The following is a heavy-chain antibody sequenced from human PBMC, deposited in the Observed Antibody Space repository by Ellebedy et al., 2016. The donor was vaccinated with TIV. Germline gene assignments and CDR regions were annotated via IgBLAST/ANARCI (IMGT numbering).Heavy chain of an antibody. CDR1: GFTVSSNY. Sequence: GESLKISXAASGFTVSSNYMSWVRQAPGKGLEWVSVIYSGGSTYYADSVKGRFTISRDNSKNTLYLQMNSLRAEDTAVYYCARGSSGYYDWGQGTLVTVSS. J-gene: IGHJ4*02. V-gene: IGHV3-66*01. CDR3: ARGSSGYYD. D-gene: IGHD3-22*01. CDR2: IYSGGST.